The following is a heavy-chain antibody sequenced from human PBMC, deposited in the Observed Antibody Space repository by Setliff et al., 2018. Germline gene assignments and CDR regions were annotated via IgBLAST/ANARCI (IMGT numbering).Heavy chain of an antibody. D-gene: IGHD2-15*01. CDR3: ARSPAVLGIVYLDP. J-gene: IGHJ5*02. CDR2: IIPMFGTP. V-gene: IGHV1-69*05. Sequence: SVKVSCKASGDSFNNYAISWVRQAPGQGLEWMGGIIPMFGTPAYAQKFQDRVTITTDESTSTAYMELDSLRSEDTAVYYCARSPAVLGIVYLDPWGQGTLVTVS. CDR1: GDSFNNYA.